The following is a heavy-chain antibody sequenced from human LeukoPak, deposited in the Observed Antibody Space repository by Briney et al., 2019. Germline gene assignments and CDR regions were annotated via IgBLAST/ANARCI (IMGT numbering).Heavy chain of an antibody. CDR2: IYHSGST. V-gene: IGHV4-38-2*02. J-gene: IGHJ4*02. CDR3: ARHRSGWLQSSFDY. D-gene: IGHD5-24*01. CDR1: GYSISSGYY. Sequence: PSETLSLTCTVSGYSISSGYYWGWIRQPPGKGLEWIGSIYHSGSTYYNPSLKSRVTISVDTSKNQFSLKLSSVTAADTAVYYCARHRSGWLQSSFDYWGQGTLVTVSS.